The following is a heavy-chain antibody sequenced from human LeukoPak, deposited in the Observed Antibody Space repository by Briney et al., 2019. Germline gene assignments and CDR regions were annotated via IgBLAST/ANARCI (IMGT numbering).Heavy chain of an antibody. V-gene: IGHV5-51*01. Sequence: GESLKISCKGSGFSFTSNWIGWVRQMPGKGLEWMGIIYPADSDTRYSPSFQGQVTISADTSINTAYLQWTSLKASDTAMYYCARDLDSRLDPWGQGTLVTVSS. CDR1: GFSFTSNW. J-gene: IGHJ5*02. D-gene: IGHD3-22*01. CDR2: IYPADSDT. CDR3: ARDLDSRLDP.